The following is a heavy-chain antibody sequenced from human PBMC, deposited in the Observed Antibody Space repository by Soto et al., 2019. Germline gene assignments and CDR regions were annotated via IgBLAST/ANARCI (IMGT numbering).Heavy chain of an antibody. Sequence: XSVKVSCKAISYMFTRYGISWVRQAPGQXXXXXXXXRXXXPNXXYQXXXXXXVKXXXXXXXSKAYLELRRLRSDDTAVYYCARGSNEIDYWGQGTMVTVHS. J-gene: IGHJ4*02. V-gene: IGHV1-18*01. CDR1: SYMFTRYG. CDR2: XRXXXPNX. CDR3: ARGSNEIDY. D-gene: IGHD4-4*01.